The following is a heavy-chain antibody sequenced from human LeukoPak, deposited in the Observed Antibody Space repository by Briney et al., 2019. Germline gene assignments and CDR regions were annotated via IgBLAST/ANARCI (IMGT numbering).Heavy chain of an antibody. CDR1: GGSLSSSSYC. V-gene: IGHV4-39*01. J-gene: IGHJ4*02. Sequence: SETLSLTCAVSGGSLSSSSYCWGWVRQPPRDGRGWVGSIYYSGSTYYNPSLNSRITISVATSKNQFSLTLSSATAADTVVYYCARLRVTYYYFWSGYYGTPDGDYWGQGTLVTVSS. CDR2: IYYSGST. D-gene: IGHD3-3*01. CDR3: ARLRVTYYYFWSGYYGTPDGDY.